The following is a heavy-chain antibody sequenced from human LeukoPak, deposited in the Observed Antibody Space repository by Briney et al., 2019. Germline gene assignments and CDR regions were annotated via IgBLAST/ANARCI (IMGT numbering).Heavy chain of an antibody. J-gene: IGHJ6*03. CDR2: ISSSSSYI. Sequence: GGSLRLSCAASGFTFSSYSMNWVRQAPGKGLEWVSSISSSSSYIYYADSVKGRFPIPRDNAKNSLYLQMNSLGAEDTAVYYCAREGLGYCSSTSCGEGGMDVWGKGTTVTVSS. CDR1: GFTFSSYS. D-gene: IGHD2-2*01. CDR3: AREGLGYCSSTSCGEGGMDV. V-gene: IGHV3-21*01.